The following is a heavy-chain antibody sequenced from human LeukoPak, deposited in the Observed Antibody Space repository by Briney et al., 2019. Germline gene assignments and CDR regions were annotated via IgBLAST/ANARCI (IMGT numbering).Heavy chain of an antibody. Sequence: PGGSLRLSCAASGFTFSYHWMAWVRQAPGKGLEWIGEINHSGSTNYNPSLKSRVTISVDTSKNQFSLKLSSVTAADTAVYYCARHYGSGSYYGASFDYWGQGTLVTVSS. V-gene: IGHV4-34*01. CDR3: ARHYGSGSYYGASFDY. J-gene: IGHJ4*02. CDR2: INHSGST. CDR1: GFTFSYHW. D-gene: IGHD3-10*01.